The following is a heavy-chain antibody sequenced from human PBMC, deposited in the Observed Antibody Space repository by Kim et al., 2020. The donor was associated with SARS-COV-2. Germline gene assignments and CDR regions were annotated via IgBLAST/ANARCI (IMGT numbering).Heavy chain of an antibody. CDR3: ARGQAGSSSWYRLDY. CDR2: INHSGST. CDR1: GGSFSGYY. V-gene: IGHV4-34*01. D-gene: IGHD6-13*01. J-gene: IGHJ4*02. Sequence: SETLSLTCAVYGGSFSGYYWSWIRQPPGKGLEWIGEINHSGSTNYNPSLKSRVTISVDTSKNQFSLKLSSVTAADTAVYYCARGQAGSSSWYRLDYWGQGTLVTVSS.